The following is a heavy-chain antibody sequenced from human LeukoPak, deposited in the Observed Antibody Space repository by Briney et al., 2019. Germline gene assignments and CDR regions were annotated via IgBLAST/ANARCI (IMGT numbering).Heavy chain of an antibody. CDR1: GFTFSSYA. CDR3: ARGTRYCSGGSCYSVDY. Sequence: GGSLRLSCAASGFTFSSYAMHWVRQAPGKGLGWVAVISYDGSNKYYADSVKGRFTISRDNSKNTLYLQMNSLRAEDTAVYYCARGTRYCSGGSCYSVDYWGQGTLVTVSS. J-gene: IGHJ4*02. V-gene: IGHV3-30*04. CDR2: ISYDGSNK. D-gene: IGHD2-15*01.